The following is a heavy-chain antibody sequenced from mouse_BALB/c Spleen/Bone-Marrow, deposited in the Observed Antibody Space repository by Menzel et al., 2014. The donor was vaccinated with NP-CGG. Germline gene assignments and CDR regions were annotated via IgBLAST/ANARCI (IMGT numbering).Heavy chain of an antibody. CDR3: ARPDYYGYLNY. V-gene: IGHV4-1*02. J-gene: IGHJ2*01. D-gene: IGHD1-1*01. Sequence: EVQRVESGGGLVQPGGSLKLSCAASGLDFSRYWMSWVRQAPGKGLEWIGEINPDSRTINYTPSLKDKFIISRDNAKNTLYLRLNKVRSEDTALYYCARPDYYGYLNYWGQGTTLTVSS. CDR2: INPDSRTI. CDR1: GLDFSRYW.